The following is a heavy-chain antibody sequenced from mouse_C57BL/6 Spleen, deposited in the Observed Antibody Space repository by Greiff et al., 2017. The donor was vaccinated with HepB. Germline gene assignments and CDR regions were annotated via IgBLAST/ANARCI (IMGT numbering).Heavy chain of an antibody. CDR3: ARSDYGSSLAWFAY. Sequence: VQLQQSGAELVEPGASVKISCKASGYAFSSYWMNWVKQRPGKGLEWIGQIYPGDGDTNYNGKFKGKATLTADKSSSTAYMQLSSLTSEDSAVYFCARSDYGSSLAWFAYWGQGTLVTVSA. CDR1: GYAFSSYW. J-gene: IGHJ3*01. D-gene: IGHD1-1*01. CDR2: IYPGDGDT. V-gene: IGHV1-80*01.